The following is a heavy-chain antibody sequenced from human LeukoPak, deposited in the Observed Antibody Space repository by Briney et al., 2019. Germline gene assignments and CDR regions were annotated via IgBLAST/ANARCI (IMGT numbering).Heavy chain of an antibody. CDR2: INPNSGGT. CDR3: ARVQYYYDSSGPLDY. J-gene: IGHJ4*02. D-gene: IGHD3-22*01. Sequence: ASVKVSCKASGYTFTGYYMHWVRQVPGQGLEWMGWINPNSGGTNYAQKFQGRVTMTRDTSISTAYMELSRLRSDDTAVYYCARVQYYYDSSGPLDYWGQGTLVTVSS. CDR1: GYTFTGYY. V-gene: IGHV1-2*02.